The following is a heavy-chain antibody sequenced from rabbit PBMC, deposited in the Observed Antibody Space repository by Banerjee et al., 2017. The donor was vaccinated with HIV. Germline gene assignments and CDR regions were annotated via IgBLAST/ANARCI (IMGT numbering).Heavy chain of an antibody. V-gene: IGHV1S40*01. CDR1: GFSFSSSYY. J-gene: IGHJ4*01. Sequence: QSLEESGGDLVKPGASLTLTCTASGFSFSSSYYMCWVRQAPGKGLEWIACIYAGSSGSTYYASWAKGRFTISKTSSTTVTLQMTSLTAADTATYFCAGEREYAFNLWGPGTLVTVS. CDR3: AGEREYAFNL. CDR2: IYAGSSGST.